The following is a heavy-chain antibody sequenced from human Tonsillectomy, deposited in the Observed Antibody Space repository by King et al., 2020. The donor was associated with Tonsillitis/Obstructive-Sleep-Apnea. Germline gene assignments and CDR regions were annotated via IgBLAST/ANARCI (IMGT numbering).Heavy chain of an antibody. CDR3: ARHPYINYPSDY. CDR2: IEPSYSYT. V-gene: IGHV5-10-1*01. CDR1: GYSFTSYW. D-gene: IGHD4-11*01. Sequence: QLVQSVAEVKKPGESLRISCKGSGYSFTSYWISWVRQMPGKCLEWIVRIEPSYSYTNYSPSSQGHVTISADTSFSTAYLQWSSLKASDTAMYYCARHPYINYPSDYWGQGTLVTVSS. J-gene: IGHJ4*02.